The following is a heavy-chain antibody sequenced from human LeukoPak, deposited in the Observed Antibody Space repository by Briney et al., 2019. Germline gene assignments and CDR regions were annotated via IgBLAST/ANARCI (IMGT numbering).Heavy chain of an antibody. CDR3: ARVRHYELVSAA. V-gene: IGHV4-34*01. CDR2: INHRGTT. CDR1: GGSFSTYY. J-gene: IGHJ4*02. Sequence: SETLSLTCAVYGGSFSTYYWSWIRQPPGKGLEWIGEINHRGTTNYNPSLKSRVAISVDRSKNQFSLNLSSVTAADTAVYYCARVRHYELVSAAWGQGTLVTVSS. D-gene: IGHD2-2*01.